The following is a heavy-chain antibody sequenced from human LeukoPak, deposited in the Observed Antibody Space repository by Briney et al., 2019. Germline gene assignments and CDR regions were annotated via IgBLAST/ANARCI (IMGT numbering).Heavy chain of an antibody. V-gene: IGHV1-46*01. Sequence: RRASVKVSCKASGYTFTGYYMHWVRQAPGQGLEWMGIINPSGGSTSYAQKFQGRVTMTRDMSTSTVYMELSSLRSEDTAVYYCARDRVYNWNDDYMDVWGKGTTVTVSS. J-gene: IGHJ6*03. CDR1: GYTFTGYY. CDR3: ARDRVYNWNDDYMDV. CDR2: INPSGGST. D-gene: IGHD1-20*01.